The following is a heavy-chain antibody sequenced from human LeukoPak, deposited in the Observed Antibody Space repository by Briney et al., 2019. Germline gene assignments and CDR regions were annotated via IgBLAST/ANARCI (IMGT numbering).Heavy chain of an antibody. D-gene: IGHD6-13*01. V-gene: IGHV1-69*10. Sequence: ASVKVSCKASGYTFTSYGISWVRQASGQGLEWMGWIIPILGIANYAQKFQGRVTITADKSTSTAYMELSSLRSEDTAVYYCARRGDHSSSLEYFDYWGQGTLVTVSS. CDR1: GYTFTSYG. CDR3: ARRGDHSSSLEYFDY. CDR2: IIPILGIA. J-gene: IGHJ4*02.